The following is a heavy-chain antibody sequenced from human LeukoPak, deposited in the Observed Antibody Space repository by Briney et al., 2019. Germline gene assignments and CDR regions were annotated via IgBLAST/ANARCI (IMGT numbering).Heavy chain of an antibody. D-gene: IGHD5-12*01. CDR3: AKDFYGGFGGYDSYFFDF. V-gene: IGHV3-30*02. CDR1: GFTFSTFG. Sequence: GGSLRLSCAASGFTFSTFGMHWVRQAPGKGLEWVTFIRYDGSHKNYADSVKGRFTISRDDSKNTLYLLMNSLRPEDTAVYYCAKDFYGGFGGYDSYFFDFWGQGTLVTVSS. CDR2: IRYDGSHK. J-gene: IGHJ4*02.